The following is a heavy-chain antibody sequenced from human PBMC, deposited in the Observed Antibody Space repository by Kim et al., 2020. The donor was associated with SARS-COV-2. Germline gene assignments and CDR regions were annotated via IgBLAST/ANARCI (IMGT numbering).Heavy chain of an antibody. D-gene: IGHD2-15*01. CDR2: INNSGST. CDR1: GWSFSGYY. CDR3: ARGLYIKSFDI. Sequence: SETLSLTCAVYGWSFSGYYWSWIRQPPGKGLEWIGEINNSGSTNYNPSLKSRVTITVDTSKNQFSLKLSSVTAADKAVYYCARGLYIKSFDIWGQGTMVTVSS. J-gene: IGHJ3*02. V-gene: IGHV4-34*01.